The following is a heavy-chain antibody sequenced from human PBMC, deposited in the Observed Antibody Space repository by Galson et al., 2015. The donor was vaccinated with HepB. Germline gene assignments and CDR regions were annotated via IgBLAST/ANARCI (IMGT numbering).Heavy chain of an antibody. J-gene: IGHJ4*02. V-gene: IGHV3-33*01. CDR1: GFNFSIYG. Sequence: SLRLSCAASGFNFSIYGMHWVRQAPGKGLEWLAIIWFDGSQKHYLDSVKGRFAISRDNSKNTLYLQMGRLRVEDKAMYYCVREGSGELGAMDSWGQGTLVSVSS. CDR2: IWFDGSQK. D-gene: IGHD7-27*01. CDR3: VREGSGELGAMDS.